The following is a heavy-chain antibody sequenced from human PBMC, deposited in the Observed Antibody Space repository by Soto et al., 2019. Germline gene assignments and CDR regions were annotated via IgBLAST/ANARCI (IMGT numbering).Heavy chain of an antibody. D-gene: IGHD2-8*01. CDR1: GGTLSDQW. CDR2: VFLGDSDA. Sequence: XESLKVSCQCSGGTLSDQWIGLVLHTPDKGLEWIGFVFLGDSDARYSPAFQGQVAMSADRSGTYLQWSSLKASDTGIYYCARRRGRCSDGVCYSWWFDHWGHGTRVTVS. J-gene: IGHJ5*02. V-gene: IGHV5-51*01. CDR3: ARRRGRCSDGVCYSWWFDH.